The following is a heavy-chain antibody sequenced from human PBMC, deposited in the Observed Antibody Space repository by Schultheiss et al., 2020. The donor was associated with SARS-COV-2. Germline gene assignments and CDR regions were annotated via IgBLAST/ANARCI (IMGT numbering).Heavy chain of an antibody. V-gene: IGHV4-39*07. CDR2: INHSGST. Sequence: SETLSLTCTVSGGSISSSSYFWGWIRQPPGKGLEWIGEINHSGSTNYNPSLKSRVTISVDTSKNQFSLKLSSVTAADTAVYYCARAPRDWGQGTLVTVSS. CDR3: ARAPRD. J-gene: IGHJ4*02. CDR1: GGSISSSSYF.